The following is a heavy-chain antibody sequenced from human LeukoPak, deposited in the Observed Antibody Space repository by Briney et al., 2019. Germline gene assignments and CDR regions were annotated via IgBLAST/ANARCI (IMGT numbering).Heavy chain of an antibody. CDR3: ARVEGNIVTTTEGYFDY. V-gene: IGHV3-13*01. CDR1: GFTFSSYD. CDR2: IGTDGDT. D-gene: IGHD5-12*01. Sequence: GGSLRLSCAASGFTFSSYDMHWVRQATGKGLEWVSAIGTDGDTFYPGSVKGRFTISRDNAKNSLYLQMNSLRAEDTAVYYCARVEGNIVTTTEGYFDYWGQGTLVTVSS. J-gene: IGHJ4*02.